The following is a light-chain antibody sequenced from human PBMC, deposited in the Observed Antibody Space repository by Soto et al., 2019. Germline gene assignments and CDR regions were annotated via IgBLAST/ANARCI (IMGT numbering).Light chain of an antibody. CDR1: SSDVGGYNY. CDR2: EVS. CDR3: SSYTSGSTYV. Sequence: QSALTQPASVSGSPGQSITISCTGTSSDVGGYNYVSWYQQHPGKAPKLMIYEVSNRPSGVSNRFSGSKSCNTASLTISGLQAEDEADYYCSSYTSGSTYVFGTGTKLTVL. J-gene: IGLJ1*01. V-gene: IGLV2-14*01.